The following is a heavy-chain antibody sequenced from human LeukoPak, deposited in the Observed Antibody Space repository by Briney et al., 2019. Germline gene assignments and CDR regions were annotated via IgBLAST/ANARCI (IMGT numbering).Heavy chain of an antibody. Sequence: GRSLRLSCAASGFAFSSYGMHWVRQAPGKGLEWVAVIWYDGSNKYYADSVKGRFTISRDNSKNTLYLQMNSLRAEDTAVYYCAKIGLWFGELFYFDYWGQGTLVTVSS. V-gene: IGHV3-33*06. D-gene: IGHD3-10*01. CDR1: GFAFSSYG. J-gene: IGHJ4*02. CDR2: IWYDGSNK. CDR3: AKIGLWFGELFYFDY.